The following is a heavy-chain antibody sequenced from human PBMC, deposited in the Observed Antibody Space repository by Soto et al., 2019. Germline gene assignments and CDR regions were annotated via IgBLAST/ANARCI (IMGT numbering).Heavy chain of an antibody. CDR3: ARAAQYCSHGSCYGSKFDY. D-gene: IGHD2-15*01. CDR2: ITRSGST. V-gene: IGHV4-34*01. J-gene: IGHJ4*02. CDR1: GGSFRGYY. Sequence: SETLSLTCGLNGGSFRGYYWSWIRQPPRKGLEWIGEITRSGSTNDNPSLKGRVIISLDTSKNQFSLKLSSVTAADTSVYYCARAAQYCSHGSCYGSKFDYWGQGTLVTVSS.